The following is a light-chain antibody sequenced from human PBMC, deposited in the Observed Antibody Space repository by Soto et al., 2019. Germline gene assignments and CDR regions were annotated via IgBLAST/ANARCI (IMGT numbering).Light chain of an antibody. Sequence: EIVLTQSPATLSLSPGERATRSCRASQSVSSYLAWYQQKPGQTPRLLIYDASNRATGIPARFSGSGSGTDFTLTISSLEPEDFAVYYCQQRSDWPRTFGQGTKV. J-gene: IGKJ1*01. V-gene: IGKV3-11*01. CDR1: QSVSSY. CDR2: DAS. CDR3: QQRSDWPRT.